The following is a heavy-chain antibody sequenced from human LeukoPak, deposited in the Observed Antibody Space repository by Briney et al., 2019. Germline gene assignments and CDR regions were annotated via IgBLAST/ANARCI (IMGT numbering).Heavy chain of an antibody. CDR2: IYYSGST. CDR3: ARGWLVQVVVTAMHKARQAAFDI. J-gene: IGHJ3*02. D-gene: IGHD2-21*02. CDR1: GGSISSSSYY. Sequence: PSETLSLTCTVSGGSISSSSYYWGWIRQPPGKGLEWIGSIYYSGSTYYNPSLKSRVTISVDTSKNQFSLKLSSVTAADTAVYYCARGWLVQVVVTAMHKARQAAFDIWGQGTMVTVSS. V-gene: IGHV4-39*07.